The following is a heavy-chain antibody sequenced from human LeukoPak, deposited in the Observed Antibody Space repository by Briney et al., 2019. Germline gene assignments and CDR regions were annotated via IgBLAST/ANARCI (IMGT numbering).Heavy chain of an antibody. V-gene: IGHV3-23*01. CDR3: ARDYGYAFDI. CDR1: GFTFSSYA. J-gene: IGHJ3*02. D-gene: IGHD3-10*01. Sequence: GGSLRLSCAASGFTFSSYAMSWVRQAPGKGLEWVSAISGSGGSTYYADSVKGRFTISRDNARNSLYLQMNSLRAEDTAVYYCARDYGYAFDIWGQGTVVTVSS. CDR2: ISGSGGST.